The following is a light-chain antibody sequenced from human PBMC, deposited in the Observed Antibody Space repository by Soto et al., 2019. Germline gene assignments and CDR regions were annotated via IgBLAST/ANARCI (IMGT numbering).Light chain of an antibody. CDR3: QYYDSSLSGWV. Sequence: QSVLTQPPSVSGAPGQRVTISCTGSSSNIGAGYDVHWYQQLPGRAPKLLIYGNSNRPSGVPDRFSGSKSGSAASLTITGLQAEDDVDYYCQYYDSSLSGWVFGGGTKLTVL. J-gene: IGLJ2*01. CDR1: SSNIGAGYD. CDR2: GNS. V-gene: IGLV1-40*01.